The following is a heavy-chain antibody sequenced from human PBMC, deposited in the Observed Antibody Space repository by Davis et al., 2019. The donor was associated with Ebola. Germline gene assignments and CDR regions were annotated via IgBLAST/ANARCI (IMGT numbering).Heavy chain of an antibody. Sequence: PGGSLRLSCAASGFTFSSYAMSWVRQAPGKGLEWVSAISGSGGSTYYADSVKGRFTISRDNSKNTLYLQMNSLRAEDTAVYYCANSLGGLLGHDYWGQGTLVTVSS. V-gene: IGHV3-23*01. D-gene: IGHD3-16*01. CDR1: GFTFSSYA. CDR3: ANSLGGLLGHDY. J-gene: IGHJ4*02. CDR2: ISGSGGST.